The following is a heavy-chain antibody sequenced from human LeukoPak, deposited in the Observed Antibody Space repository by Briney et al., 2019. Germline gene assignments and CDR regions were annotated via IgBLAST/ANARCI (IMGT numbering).Heavy chain of an antibody. CDR2: IIPIFGTA. Sequence: GASVKVSCKASGGTFSSYAISWVRQAPGQGLEWMGGIIPIFGTANYAQKFQGRVTITADESTSTAYMELSSLRSEDTAVYCCARPYDYGDSGYFDYWGQGTLVTVSS. CDR1: GGTFSSYA. J-gene: IGHJ4*02. V-gene: IGHV1-69*13. D-gene: IGHD4-17*01. CDR3: ARPYDYGDSGYFDY.